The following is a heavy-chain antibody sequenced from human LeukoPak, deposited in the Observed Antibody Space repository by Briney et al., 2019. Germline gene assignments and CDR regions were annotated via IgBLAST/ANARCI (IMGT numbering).Heavy chain of an antibody. CDR3: ARLVSGWYYDH. Sequence: GGSLRLSCAASGFTVSSNYMSWVRQAPGKGLEWVSVIYSGGSTYYADSVKGRFTISRDNSKNTLYLQMNSLRAEDTAVYYCARLVSGWYYDHWGQGTLVTVSS. D-gene: IGHD6-19*01. J-gene: IGHJ4*02. CDR1: GFTVSSNY. V-gene: IGHV3-53*01. CDR2: IYSGGST.